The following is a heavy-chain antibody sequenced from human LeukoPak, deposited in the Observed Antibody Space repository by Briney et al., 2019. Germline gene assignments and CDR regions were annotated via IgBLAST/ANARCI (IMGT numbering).Heavy chain of an antibody. CDR3: GRNTRGYSSGWWGMEV. Sequence: SQTLSLTCAISGDTVSSNSAAWNWLRQSPSRGLEWLARTYYRSNSYNDYAVSVKIRITINPATYMHQFSLQLNAVTLEYTAVYYCGRNTRGYSSGWWGMEVWGEGTTVTVSS. V-gene: IGHV6-1*01. CDR1: GDTVSSNSAA. J-gene: IGHJ6*01. CDR2: TYYRSNSYN. D-gene: IGHD6-19*01.